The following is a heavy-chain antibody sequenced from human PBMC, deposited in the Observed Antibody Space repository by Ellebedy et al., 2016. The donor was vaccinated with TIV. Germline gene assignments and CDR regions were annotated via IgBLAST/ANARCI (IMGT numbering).Heavy chain of an antibody. CDR2: IYYTGST. Sequence: MPSETLSLTCSVSGGSIWTSRWSWIRQPPGKGLEWIGDIYYTGSTHCNPSLKSRVAMSVDMSKSQLSLKLGSVIPADTAVYYCARGGSGWYFDNWGQGTTVTVSS. D-gene: IGHD6-19*01. CDR3: ARGGSGWYFDN. V-gene: IGHV4-59*01. CDR1: GGSIWTSR. J-gene: IGHJ4*02.